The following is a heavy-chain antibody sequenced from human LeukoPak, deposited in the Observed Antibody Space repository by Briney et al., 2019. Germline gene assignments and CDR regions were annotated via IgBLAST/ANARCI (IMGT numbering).Heavy chain of an antibody. CDR3: ARDLACSGGSCYHY. Sequence: SVKVSCKASGGTFSSYAISWVRQAPGQGLEWMGGIIPIFGTANYAQKFQGRVTITADKSTSTAYMELSSLRSEDTAVYYCARDLACSGGSCYHYWGQGTLVTVSS. CDR1: GGTFSSYA. CDR2: IIPIFGTA. D-gene: IGHD2-15*01. J-gene: IGHJ4*02. V-gene: IGHV1-69*06.